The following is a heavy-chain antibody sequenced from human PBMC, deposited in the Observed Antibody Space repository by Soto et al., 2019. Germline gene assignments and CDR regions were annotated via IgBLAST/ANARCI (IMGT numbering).Heavy chain of an antibody. J-gene: IGHJ6*02. CDR3: ARCMAHYYYGMDV. Sequence: GGSLRLSCAASGFTVSSNYMSWVRQAPGKGLEWVSVIYSGGSTYYADSVKGRFTISRDNSKNTLYLQMNSLRAEDTAVYYCARCMAHYYYGMDVWGQGTTVTVSS. D-gene: IGHD2-8*01. CDR2: IYSGGST. CDR1: GFTVSSNY. V-gene: IGHV3-53*01.